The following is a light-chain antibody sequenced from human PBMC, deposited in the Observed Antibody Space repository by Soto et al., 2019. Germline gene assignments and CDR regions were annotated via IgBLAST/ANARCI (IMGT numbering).Light chain of an antibody. CDR1: SSDIGDYTH. CDR2: EVS. J-gene: IGLJ2*01. Sequence: QSALTQPASVSGSPGQSITIYCTGTSSDIGDYTHVSWYQQHPGKAPKLIIYEVSDRPSGVSNRFSGSKSGNTASLTISGLQTEDVADYYCFSYTGISTSTVFGGGTKVTVL. V-gene: IGLV2-14*01. CDR3: FSYTGISTSTV.